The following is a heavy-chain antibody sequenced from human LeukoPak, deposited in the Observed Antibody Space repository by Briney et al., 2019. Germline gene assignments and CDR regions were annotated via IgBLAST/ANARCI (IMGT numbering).Heavy chain of an antibody. V-gene: IGHV4-34*01. Sequence: PSETLSLTCAVYGGSFSGYYWSWIRQPPGKGLEWIGESNHSGSTNYNPSLKSRVTISVDTSKNQFSLKLSSVTAADTAVYYCARKSYGSGSYYINWFDPRGQGTLVTVSS. J-gene: IGHJ5*02. D-gene: IGHD3-10*01. CDR2: SNHSGST. CDR1: GGSFSGYY. CDR3: ARKSYGSGSYYINWFDP.